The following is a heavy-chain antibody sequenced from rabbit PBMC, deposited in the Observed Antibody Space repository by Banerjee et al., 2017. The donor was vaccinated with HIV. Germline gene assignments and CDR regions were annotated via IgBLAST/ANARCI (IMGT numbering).Heavy chain of an antibody. D-gene: IGHD1-1*01. CDR3: ARDLPGVIGLNLNL. V-gene: IGHV1S45*01. J-gene: IGHJ4*01. CDR2: INTSSGNT. Sequence: QEQLEESGGDLVKPEGSLTLTCTASGFSFSNKYVMCWVRQAPGKGLEWIACINTSSGNTVYASWAKGRFTISKPSSTTVTLPMPSLTAADTATYFCARDLPGVIGLNLNLWGPCPLVTVS. CDR1: GFSFSNKYV.